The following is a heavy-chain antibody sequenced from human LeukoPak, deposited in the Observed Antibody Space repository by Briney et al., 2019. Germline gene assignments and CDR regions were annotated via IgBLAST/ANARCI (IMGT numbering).Heavy chain of an antibody. CDR2: LSGSGGSP. CDR1: GFTFSTYA. D-gene: IGHD6-13*01. V-gene: IGHV3-23*01. Sequence: GGSLRLSCAASGFTFSTYAMSWVRQAPGKGLEWVSSLSGSGGSPNYANSVKGRFTISRDNSKNTLYLQMNSLRAEDTAVYYSANALGGGNTWYYFDCWGQGTLVTVSS. J-gene: IGHJ4*02. CDR3: ANALGGGNTWYYFDC.